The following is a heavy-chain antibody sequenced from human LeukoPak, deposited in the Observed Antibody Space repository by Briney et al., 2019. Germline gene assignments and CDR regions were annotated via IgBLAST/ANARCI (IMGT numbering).Heavy chain of an antibody. CDR3: ARYYYDSSGYRNGLDY. V-gene: IGHV1-46*01. Sequence: ASVKVSCKASGYTFTSYYMHWVRQAPGQGLEWMGIINPSGGITSYAQKFQGRVTMTRDTSTSTVYMELSSLRSEDTAVYYCARYYYDSSGYRNGLDYWGQGTLVTVSS. D-gene: IGHD3-22*01. CDR1: GYTFTSYY. CDR2: INPSGGIT. J-gene: IGHJ4*02.